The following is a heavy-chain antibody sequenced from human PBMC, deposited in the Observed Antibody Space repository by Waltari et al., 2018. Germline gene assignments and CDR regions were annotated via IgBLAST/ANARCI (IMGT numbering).Heavy chain of an antibody. J-gene: IGHJ6*02. Sequence: EVQLVESGGGLVQPGGSLRLSCAASGFTFSSYWMHWVRQAPGKGLVWGSRIKSDGEGTTDADSVKGRFTTSRDNAKNTLFLQMNSLRAEDTAVYYCASHRPGGYGMDVWGQGTTVTVSS. D-gene: IGHD2-15*01. CDR2: IKSDGEGT. CDR3: ASHRPGGYGMDV. V-gene: IGHV3-74*01. CDR1: GFTFSSYW.